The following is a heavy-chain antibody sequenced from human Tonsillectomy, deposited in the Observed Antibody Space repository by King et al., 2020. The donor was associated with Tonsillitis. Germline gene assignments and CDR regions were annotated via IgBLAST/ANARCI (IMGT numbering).Heavy chain of an antibody. CDR1: GFTFSSNW. J-gene: IGHJ3*01. CDR3: ARAEGGTRNAVDV. Sequence: VQLVESGGGLVQPGGSLRLSCAASGFTFSSNWMHWVRQAPGKGLVWVSRINGDGSSTKYAHSLKGRFTISRDNAKRTLSLQMNSLRAEDTAWYYGARAEGGTRNAVDVWGQGTMVTVSS. D-gene: IGHD2-15*01. CDR2: INGDGSST. V-gene: IGHV3-74*01.